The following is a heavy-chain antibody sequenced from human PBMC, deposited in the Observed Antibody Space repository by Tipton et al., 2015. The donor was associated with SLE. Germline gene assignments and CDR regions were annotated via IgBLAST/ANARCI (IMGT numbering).Heavy chain of an antibody. CDR3: ARDSITMVQGIIIGYYFDY. D-gene: IGHD3-10*01. Sequence: QLVQSGAEVKKPGASVKISCKTSGYTFIKFGVSWLRQAPGQGLEWMGWISAYNGDTNYAQKLQGRVTMTTDTSTTTAYMELRSLRSDDTAVYYCARDSITMVQGIIIGYYFDYWGQGTLVTVSS. CDR1: GYTFIKFG. J-gene: IGHJ4*02. V-gene: IGHV1-18*04. CDR2: ISAYNGDT.